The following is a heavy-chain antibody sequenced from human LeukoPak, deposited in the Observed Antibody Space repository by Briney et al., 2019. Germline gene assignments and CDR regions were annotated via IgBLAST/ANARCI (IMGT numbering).Heavy chain of an antibody. V-gene: IGHV4-38-2*02. J-gene: IGHJ5*02. D-gene: IGHD2-2*01. CDR2: ICNSGST. CDR1: CYSISSGYF. Sequence: SETLSLTCTVSCYSISSGYFWGWIRQPPGKGLEWIGTICNSGSTYYNASLESRVTISVDTSKNQFSLKLSSVTAADTAVYYCARRPIVVVPAAYNWFDPWGQGTLVTVSS. CDR3: ARRPIVVVPAAYNWFDP.